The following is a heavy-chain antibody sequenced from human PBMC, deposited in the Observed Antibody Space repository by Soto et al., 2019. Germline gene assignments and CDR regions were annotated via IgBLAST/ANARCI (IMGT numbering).Heavy chain of an antibody. CDR2: IGGGDGST. CDR1: GFTFINYA. Sequence: EVQLLESGGCLVQPGGSLRLSCAASGFTFINYAMSWVRQAPGKGLEWVSTIGGGDGSTYYADSVKGRFTISRDNSNSALYLQMNSLRVGDTAIYYCAKGILVKPPGTRTFDIWGQGTMVIVSS. J-gene: IGHJ3*02. V-gene: IGHV3-23*01. CDR3: AKGILVKPPGTRTFDI. D-gene: IGHD6-13*01.